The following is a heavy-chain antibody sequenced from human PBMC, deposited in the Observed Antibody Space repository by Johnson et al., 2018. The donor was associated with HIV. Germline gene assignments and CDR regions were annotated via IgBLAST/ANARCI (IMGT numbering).Heavy chain of an antibody. Sequence: VQLVESGGGLVQPGRSLRLSCAASGFTFDDYAMHWVRQAPGKGLEWVSGISWNSGSIGYADSVKGRFTISNDNAKNSLYLQMNSLRADDTAVYYCARESANSGRYSGAFDIWGQGTMVTVSS. CDR3: ARESANSGRYSGAFDI. CDR2: ISWNSGSI. D-gene: IGHD1-26*01. V-gene: IGHV3-9*01. CDR1: GFTFDDYA. J-gene: IGHJ3*02.